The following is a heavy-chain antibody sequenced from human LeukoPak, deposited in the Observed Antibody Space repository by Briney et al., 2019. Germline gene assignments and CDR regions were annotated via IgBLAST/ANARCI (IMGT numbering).Heavy chain of an antibody. Sequence: SETLSLTCTVSGGSISSSSYYWGWIRQPPGKGLEWIGSIYYSGSTYYNPSLKSRVTISVDTSKNQFSLKLSSVTAADTAVYYFARSQGGWGPQGYFLFYRIGVWGQGA. D-gene: IGHD3-16*01. CDR2: IYYSGST. J-gene: IGHJ6*02. V-gene: IGHV4-39*07. CDR3: ARSQGGWGPQGYFLFYRIGV. CDR1: GGSISSSSYY.